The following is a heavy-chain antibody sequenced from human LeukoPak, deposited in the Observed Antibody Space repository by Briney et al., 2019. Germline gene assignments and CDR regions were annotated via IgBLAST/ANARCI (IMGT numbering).Heavy chain of an antibody. V-gene: IGHV3-53*01. D-gene: IGHD2-21*02. Sequence: GGSLRLSCAASGFTFSNYAMSWVRQAPGKRLEWVSVIYSGGSTYYADSVKGRFTISRDNSKNTLYLQMNSLRAEDTAVYYCARFGTYCGGDCYFDYWGQGTLVTVSS. CDR3: ARFGTYCGGDCYFDY. CDR1: GFTFSNYA. J-gene: IGHJ4*02. CDR2: IYSGGST.